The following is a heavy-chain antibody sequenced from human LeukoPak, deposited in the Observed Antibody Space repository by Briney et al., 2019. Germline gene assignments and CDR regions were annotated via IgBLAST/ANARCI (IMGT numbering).Heavy chain of an antibody. V-gene: IGHV4-34*01. Sequence: ASETLSLTCAVYGGSFSGYYWSWIRQPPGKGLEWIGEINHSGGTNYNPSLKSRVTISVDTSKNQFSLKLSSVTAADTAVYYCARNDSSGYYLTAWGQGTLVTVSS. J-gene: IGHJ5*02. D-gene: IGHD3-22*01. CDR1: GGSFSGYY. CDR3: ARNDSSGYYLTA. CDR2: INHSGGT.